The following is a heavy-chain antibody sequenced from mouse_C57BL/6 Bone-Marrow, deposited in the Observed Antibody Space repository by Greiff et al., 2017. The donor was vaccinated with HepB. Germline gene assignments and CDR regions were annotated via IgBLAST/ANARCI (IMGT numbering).Heavy chain of an antibody. D-gene: IGHD3-3*01. CDR2: IDPENGDT. CDR3: TRGWFDY. CDR1: GFNIKDDY. J-gene: IGHJ2*01. V-gene: IGHV14-4*01. Sequence: VQLQQSGAELVRPGALVKLSCTASGFNIKDDYMHWVKQRPEQGLEWIGWIDPENGDTEYASKFQGKATITADTSSNTAYLQLSSLTSEDTAVYYCTRGWFDYWGQGTTLTVSS.